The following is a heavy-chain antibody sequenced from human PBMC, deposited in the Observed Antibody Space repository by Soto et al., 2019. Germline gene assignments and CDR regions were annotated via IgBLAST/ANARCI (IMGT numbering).Heavy chain of an antibody. V-gene: IGHV4-34*01. CDR1: GGSFSGYY. CDR2: INHSGST. J-gene: IGHJ4*02. CDR3: ATTGYSSSWYYYY. Sequence: PSETLSLTCAVYGGSFSGYYWSWIRQPPGKGLEWIGEINHSGSTNYNPSLKSRVTISVDTSKNQFSLKLSSVTAADTAVYYCATTGYSSSWYYYYWSQGALVTVSS. D-gene: IGHD6-13*01.